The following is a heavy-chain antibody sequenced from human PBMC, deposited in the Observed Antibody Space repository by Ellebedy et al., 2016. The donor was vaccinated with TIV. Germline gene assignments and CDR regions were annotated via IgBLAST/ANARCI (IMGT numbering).Heavy chain of an antibody. Sequence: GESLKISCAASGFTFSSYAMSWVRQAPGKGLEWVANIKQDGSEKYYVDSVKGRFTISRDNAKNSLYLQMNSLRAEDTAVYYCARDLRGIQLWGNESLGYWGQGTLVTVSS. CDR1: GFTFSSYA. D-gene: IGHD5-18*01. CDR3: ARDLRGIQLWGNESLGY. CDR2: IKQDGSEK. J-gene: IGHJ4*02. V-gene: IGHV3-7*01.